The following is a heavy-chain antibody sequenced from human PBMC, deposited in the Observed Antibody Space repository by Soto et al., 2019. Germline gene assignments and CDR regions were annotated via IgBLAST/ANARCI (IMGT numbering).Heavy chain of an antibody. V-gene: IGHV3-30*18. CDR1: GFTFSSYG. CDR2: ISYDGSNK. J-gene: IGHJ4*02. CDR3: AKDKSRVYFDY. Sequence: GGSLRLSCAASGFTFSSYGMHWVRQAPGKGLEWVAVISYDGSNKYYADSVKGRFTISRDNSKNTLYLQMNSLRAEDTAVYYCAKDKSRVYFDYWGQGTLVTVSS.